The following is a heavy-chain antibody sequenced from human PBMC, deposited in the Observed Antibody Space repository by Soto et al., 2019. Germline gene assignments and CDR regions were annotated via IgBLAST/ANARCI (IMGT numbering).Heavy chain of an antibody. CDR2: INPNSGGT. Sequence: ASVKVSCKASGYTFTGYYMHWVRQAPGQGLEWMGWINPNSGGTNYAQKFQGRVTMTRDTSISTAYMELSRLRSDDTAVYYCARVSWPLRWFDPWGQGTLVTVSS. D-gene: IGHD2-15*01. V-gene: IGHV1-2*02. J-gene: IGHJ5*02. CDR3: ARVSWPLRWFDP. CDR1: GYTFTGYY.